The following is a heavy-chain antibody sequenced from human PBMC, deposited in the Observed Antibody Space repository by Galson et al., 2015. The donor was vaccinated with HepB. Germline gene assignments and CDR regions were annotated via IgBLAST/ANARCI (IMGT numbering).Heavy chain of an antibody. CDR3: ARDVWTSDKWYGSSDL. V-gene: IGHV3-23*01. CDR1: GFTFTNYA. D-gene: IGHD2-15*01. CDR2: INDGGTTA. J-gene: IGHJ5*02. Sequence: SLRLSCAASGFTFTNYAMTWVRQAPGKGLEWVSVINDGGTTAFYAKSVNGRFTNYRDNSKNTLFLQMNSLRAEDSAIYYCARDVWTSDKWYGSSDLWGQGTLVTVSS.